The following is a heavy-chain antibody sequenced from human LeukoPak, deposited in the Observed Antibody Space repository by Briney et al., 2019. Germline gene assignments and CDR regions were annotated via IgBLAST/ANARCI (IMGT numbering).Heavy chain of an antibody. J-gene: IGHJ4*02. Sequence: PSGTLSLTCGVSGGSITSTNWWSWVRQPPGQGLEWIGEVSLSGLTNYNPSLSSRVIMALDTSKNHLSLHLTSVTAADTAVYYCVRERWQGRDFDYWGQGTLVTVSS. D-gene: IGHD5-24*01. CDR3: VRERWQGRDFDY. CDR1: GGSITSTNW. CDR2: VSLSGLT. V-gene: IGHV4-4*02.